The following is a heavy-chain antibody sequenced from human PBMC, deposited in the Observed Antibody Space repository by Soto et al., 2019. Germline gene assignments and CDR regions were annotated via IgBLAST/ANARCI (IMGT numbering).Heavy chain of an antibody. J-gene: IGHJ4*02. V-gene: IGHV4-39*01. D-gene: IGHD3-9*01. Sequence: SETLSLTCTVSGDSITSNSYFWAWIRQPPGKGLEWIGSIYYSGTTYYNPSLKSRVTISVDRSKNQFSLKLTSVTAADTAVYYCARHFSVDVFDEWGQGAMGTGSS. CDR1: GDSITSNSYF. CDR2: IYYSGTT. CDR3: ARHFSVDVFDE.